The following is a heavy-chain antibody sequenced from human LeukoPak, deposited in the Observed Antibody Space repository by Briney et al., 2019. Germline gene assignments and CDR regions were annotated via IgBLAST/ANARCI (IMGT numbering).Heavy chain of an antibody. CDR3: ARYNWKDGVY. J-gene: IGHJ4*02. Sequence: SGRSPRLSCVASGFTFSSYWMYWVRQVPRKGLLWVSRINTDGSNTNYADSVKGRFTISRDNAKNTLYLQMNSLRAEDTAVYYCARYNWKDGVYWGQGTLVTVSS. CDR2: INTDGSNT. V-gene: IGHV3-74*01. D-gene: IGHD1-20*01. CDR1: GFTFSSYW.